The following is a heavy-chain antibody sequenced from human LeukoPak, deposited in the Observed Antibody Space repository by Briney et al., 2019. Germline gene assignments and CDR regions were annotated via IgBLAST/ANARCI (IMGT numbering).Heavy chain of an antibody. Sequence: SETLSLTCTVSGDSMTNYYWSWIRQPPGKGLEWIGYMYNSGSTNYNPSLKSRVTISVDTSKNQFSLKLNSVTAADTAVYYCARHGGSYSFDYWGQGTLVTVSS. D-gene: IGHD1-26*01. V-gene: IGHV4-59*08. J-gene: IGHJ4*02. CDR1: GDSMTNYY. CDR2: MYNSGST. CDR3: ARHGGSYSFDY.